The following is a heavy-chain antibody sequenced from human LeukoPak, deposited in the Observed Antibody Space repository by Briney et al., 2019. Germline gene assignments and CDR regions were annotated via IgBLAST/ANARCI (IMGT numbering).Heavy chain of an antibody. CDR2: ISWNGGSI. D-gene: IGHD6-19*01. J-gene: IGHJ4*02. Sequence: PGGSLRLSCAASGFTFDDYAMHWVRQAPGKGLEWVSGISWNGGSIGYADSVKGRFTISGDNAKNSLYLQMNSLRAEDTALYYCAKALDLAVAGFDYWGQGTLVTVSS. CDR3: AKALDLAVAGFDY. CDR1: GFTFDDYA. V-gene: IGHV3-9*01.